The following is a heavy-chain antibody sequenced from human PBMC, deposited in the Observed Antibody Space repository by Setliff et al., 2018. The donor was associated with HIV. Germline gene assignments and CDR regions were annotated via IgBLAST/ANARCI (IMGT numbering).Heavy chain of an antibody. D-gene: IGHD5-12*01. V-gene: IGHV1-3*01. CDR3: ARGLVVVTDSDHDTNYYYYYYMDV. Sequence: ASVKVSCKASGYTFTSYAMHWVRQAPGQRLEWMGWINAGNGNTKYSQKFQGRVTITADESTSTAYMELSSLRYEDTAVYYCARGLVVVTDSDHDTNYYYYYYMDVWGKGTTVTVSS. CDR1: GYTFTSYA. CDR2: INAGNGNT. J-gene: IGHJ6*03.